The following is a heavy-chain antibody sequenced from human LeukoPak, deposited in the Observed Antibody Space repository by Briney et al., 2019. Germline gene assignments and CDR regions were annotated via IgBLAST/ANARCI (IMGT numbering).Heavy chain of an antibody. J-gene: IGHJ3*02. CDR2: IRSSSSYI. Sequence: GGSLRLSCVASGFTLSSYNMNWVRQAPGKGLEWVSTIRSSSSYIYYADSVKGRFTISRDNAENSLYLQMNSLRAEDTAVYYCARDVIGGWYLAFDIWGQGTMVTVSS. CDR1: GFTLSSYN. V-gene: IGHV3-21*01. CDR3: ARDVIGGWYLAFDI. D-gene: IGHD6-19*01.